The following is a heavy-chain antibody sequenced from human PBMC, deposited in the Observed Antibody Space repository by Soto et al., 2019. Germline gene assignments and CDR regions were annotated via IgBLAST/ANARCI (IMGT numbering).Heavy chain of an antibody. J-gene: IGHJ4*02. CDR2: LSDSGGSL. D-gene: IGHD6-13*01. V-gene: IGHV3-23*01. CDR3: AKGYSSSWPNYYFDY. Sequence: GSLRLSCTASGFTFSSHAMTWVRQAPGKGLEWVSFLSDSGGSLYYADSVKGRFTISRDNSMNTLYLQMRTLRAEDTAVYYCAKGYSSSWPNYYFDYWGQGTLVTVSS. CDR1: GFTFSSHA.